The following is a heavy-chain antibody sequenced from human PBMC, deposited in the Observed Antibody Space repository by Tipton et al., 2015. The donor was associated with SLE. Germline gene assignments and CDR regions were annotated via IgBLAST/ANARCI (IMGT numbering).Heavy chain of an antibody. Sequence: TLSLTCTVSGDSISNSDYYWGWVRQPPGKGLEWIGSIYYSGSTFYSPSLKSRVTIFVDTSTNQFSLKLSSVTAADTAVYYCARAQTPTLYYMDVWAKGPRSPSP. CDR2: IYYSGST. CDR1: GDSISNSDYY. V-gene: IGHV4-39*07. J-gene: IGHJ6*03. CDR3: ARAQTPTLYYMDV.